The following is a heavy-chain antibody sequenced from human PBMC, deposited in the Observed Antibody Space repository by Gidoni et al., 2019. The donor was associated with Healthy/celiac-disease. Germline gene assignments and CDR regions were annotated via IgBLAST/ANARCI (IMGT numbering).Heavy chain of an antibody. Sequence: QVQLVQSGAAVKNPGASVKVSCKSYGYTFPVSYMHWVRQAPGQGLEWMGWINPNRGGTNYAQKFQGRVTMTRDTSISTAYMELSRLRSDDTAVYDCARDMDQYSSSSESYYDGMDVWGQGTTVTVSS. CDR1: GYTFPVSY. CDR2: INPNRGGT. D-gene: IGHD6-6*01. CDR3: ARDMDQYSSSSESYYDGMDV. J-gene: IGHJ6*02. V-gene: IGHV1-2*02.